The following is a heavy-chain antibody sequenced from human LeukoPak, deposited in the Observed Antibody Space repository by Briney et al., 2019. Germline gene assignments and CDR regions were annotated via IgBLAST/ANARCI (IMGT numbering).Heavy chain of an antibody. CDR1: GFTFSSYA. CDR3: AKDDGRYYFDF. Sequence: GGSLRLSCAASGFTFSSYAMSWVRQAPGKGLEWVSAISGSGGTTYYADSVKGRFTISRDNSKNTLYLRMNSLRAEDTAVYYCAKDDGRYYFDFWGQGALVTVSS. J-gene: IGHJ4*02. V-gene: IGHV3-23*01. CDR2: ISGSGGTT.